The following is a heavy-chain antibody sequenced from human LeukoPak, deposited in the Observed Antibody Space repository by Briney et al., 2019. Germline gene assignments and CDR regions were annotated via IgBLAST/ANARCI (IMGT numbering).Heavy chain of an antibody. CDR1: GFTFSSYW. CDR2: IWYDESNK. V-gene: IGHV3-33*08. Sequence: PGGSLRLSCAASGFTFSSYWMHWVRPAPGKGLEWVGVIWYDESNKYYADSVKGRFTISRDNSRNTLYLQMNSLRAEDTAVYYCARDGFSSSWYGRALDYWGQGTLVTVSS. CDR3: ARDGFSSSWYGRALDY. J-gene: IGHJ4*02. D-gene: IGHD6-13*01.